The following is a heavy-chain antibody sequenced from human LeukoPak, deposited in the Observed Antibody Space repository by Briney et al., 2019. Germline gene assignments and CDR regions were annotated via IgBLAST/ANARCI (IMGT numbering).Heavy chain of an antibody. V-gene: IGHV1-18*04. CDR3: AESESGFGWVAVAGTGGFDY. Sequence: ASVKVSCKASGYTFTNYGISWVRQAPGQGLEWMGWISADNGNTNYAQKLQGRVTMTTDTSTSTAYMELKSLRSDDTAVYYCAESESGFGWVAVAGTGGFDYWGQGTLVTVSS. CDR1: GYTFTNYG. D-gene: IGHD6-19*01. CDR2: ISADNGNT. J-gene: IGHJ4*02.